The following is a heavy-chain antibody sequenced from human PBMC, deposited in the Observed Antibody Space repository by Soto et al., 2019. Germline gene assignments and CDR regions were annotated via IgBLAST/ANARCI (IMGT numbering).Heavy chain of an antibody. J-gene: IGHJ4*02. CDR2: IGTSAST. Sequence: DVRLLESGGGLVQPGGSLRLSCAASGFTFSSYSMSWVRQAPGKGLEWVSTIGTSASTYYGDSVRGRFTISRDNSRNTLYLHINSVRAEASAVYYCAHLSRYCAIYKFHCVQGTLVTVFS. CDR1: GFTFSSYS. CDR3: AHLSRYCAIYKFH. D-gene: IGHD2-21*01. V-gene: IGHV3-23*02.